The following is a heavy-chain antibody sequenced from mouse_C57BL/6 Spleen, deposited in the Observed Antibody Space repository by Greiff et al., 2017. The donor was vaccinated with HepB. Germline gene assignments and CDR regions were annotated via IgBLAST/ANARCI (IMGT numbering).Heavy chain of an antibody. Sequence: VKLQQSGAELARPGASVKLSCKASGYTFTSYGISWVKQRTGQGLEWIGEIYPRSGNTYYNEKLKGKATLTADKSSSTAYMELRSLTSEDSAVYFCARRDGWYFDVWGTGTTVTVSS. J-gene: IGHJ1*03. CDR3: ARRDGWYFDV. CDR2: IYPRSGNT. D-gene: IGHD3-3*01. V-gene: IGHV1-81*01. CDR1: GYTFTSYG.